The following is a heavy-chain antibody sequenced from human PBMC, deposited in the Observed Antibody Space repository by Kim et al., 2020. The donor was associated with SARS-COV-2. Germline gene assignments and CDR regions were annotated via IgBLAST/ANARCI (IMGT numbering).Heavy chain of an antibody. V-gene: IGHV4-34*01. J-gene: IGHJ4*02. CDR2: INHSGST. D-gene: IGHD6-19*01. CDR3: ARGRTHSSGWTY. CDR1: GGSFSGYY. Sequence: SETLSLTCAVYGGSFSGYYWSWIRQPPGKGLEWIGEINHSGSTNYNPSLKSRVTISVDTSKNQFSLKLSSVTAADTAVYYCARGRTHSSGWTYWGQGTLVTVSS.